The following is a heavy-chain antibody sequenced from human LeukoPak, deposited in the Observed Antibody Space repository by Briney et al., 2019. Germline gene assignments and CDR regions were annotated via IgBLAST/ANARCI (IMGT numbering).Heavy chain of an antibody. Sequence: ASVKVSCKASGYTFTSYDINWVRQATGQGLEWMGWMNPNSGNTGYAQKFQGRVTMTRNTSISTAYMELSSLRSEDTAVYYCARSVTAAAKYYYMDVWGKGTTVTVSS. V-gene: IGHV1-8*01. CDR3: ARSVTAAAKYYYMDV. D-gene: IGHD6-13*01. CDR2: MNPNSGNT. CDR1: GYTFTSYD. J-gene: IGHJ6*03.